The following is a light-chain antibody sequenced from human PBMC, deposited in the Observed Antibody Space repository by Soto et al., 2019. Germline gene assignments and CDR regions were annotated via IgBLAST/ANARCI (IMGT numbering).Light chain of an antibody. J-gene: IGLJ2*01. CDR2: EVS. CDR1: SSDIGIYKY. CDR3: SSYTSSSTLVL. Sequence: QSALTQPASVSGSPGQSIAISCTGSSSDIGIYKYVSWYQHFPGKAPKLMIYEVSHRPSGVSNRFSGSKSGNTASLTISGLQAEDEADYYCSSYTSSSTLVLFGGGTKLTVL. V-gene: IGLV2-14*01.